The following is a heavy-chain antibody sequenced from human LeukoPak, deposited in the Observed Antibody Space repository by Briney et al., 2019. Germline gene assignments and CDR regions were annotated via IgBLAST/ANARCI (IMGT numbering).Heavy chain of an antibody. CDR2: ITASGDRT. CDR1: GFTFGDYV. J-gene: IGHJ4*02. V-gene: IGHV3-23*01. CDR3: ARRDIVVVVSASDY. Sequence: GESLRLSCAASGFTFGDYVMIWVRQAPGKGLEWVSGITASGDRTFYGASVRGRFTVSRDNSKNMVYLQMNSLRVDDTAVYYCARRDIVVVVSASDYWGQGSRVTVSS. D-gene: IGHD2-15*01.